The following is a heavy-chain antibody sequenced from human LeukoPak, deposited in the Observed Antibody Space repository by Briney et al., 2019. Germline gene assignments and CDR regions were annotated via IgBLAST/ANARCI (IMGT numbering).Heavy chain of an antibody. CDR1: GFTFSSYA. D-gene: IGHD3-22*01. CDR3: AKDKYYYDSSGYYLPFGY. V-gene: IGHV3-23*01. J-gene: IGHJ4*02. CDR2: ISGSGGST. Sequence: GGSLRLSCAASGFTFSSYAMSWVRQAPGKGLEWVSAISGSGGSTYYADSVKGRFTISRDNSKNTLYLQMNGLRAEDTAVYYCAKDKYYYDSSGYYLPFGYWGQGTLVTVSS.